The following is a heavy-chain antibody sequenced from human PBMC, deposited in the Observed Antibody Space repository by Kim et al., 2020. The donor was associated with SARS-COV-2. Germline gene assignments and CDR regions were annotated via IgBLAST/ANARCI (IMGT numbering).Heavy chain of an antibody. CDR3: AKGPYYYDSSVSDY. CDR1: GFTFSSYG. D-gene: IGHD3-22*01. Sequence: GGSLRLSCAASGFTFSSYGMHWVRQAPGKGLEWVAVISYDGSNKYYADSVKGRFTISRDNSKNTLYLQMNSLRAEDTAVYYCAKGPYYYDSSVSDYWGQGTLVTVSS. J-gene: IGHJ4*02. CDR2: ISYDGSNK. V-gene: IGHV3-30*18.